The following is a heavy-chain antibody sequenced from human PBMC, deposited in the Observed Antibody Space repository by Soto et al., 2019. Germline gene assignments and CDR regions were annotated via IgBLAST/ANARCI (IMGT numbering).Heavy chain of an antibody. CDR3: ARGVSAGVDY. CDR2: MQPSTGGT. J-gene: IGHJ4*02. D-gene: IGHD1-26*01. Sequence: ASVKVSCKASGYSFTSLDINWVRQTAGQGLEWMGWMQPSTGGTGYAQKFQGRVTMTRDTSINTAYMGLTTLTSDDTAFYYCARGVSAGVDYWGQGTLVTVSS. V-gene: IGHV1-8*01. CDR1: GYSFTSLD.